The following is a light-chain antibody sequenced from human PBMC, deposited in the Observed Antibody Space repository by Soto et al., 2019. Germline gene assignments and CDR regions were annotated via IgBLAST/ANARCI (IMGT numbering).Light chain of an antibody. V-gene: IGKV1-5*01. CDR1: QSISTW. Sequence: DIQMTQSPSTVSASVGDGVTITCRASQSISTWLAWYQQKPGKAPNLLIYDASTLESGGPSGFSGSGSGTEFTLTISSLQPDDFATYYCQHYNSYSEAFGQGTKVDI. CDR3: QHYNSYSEA. CDR2: DAS. J-gene: IGKJ1*01.